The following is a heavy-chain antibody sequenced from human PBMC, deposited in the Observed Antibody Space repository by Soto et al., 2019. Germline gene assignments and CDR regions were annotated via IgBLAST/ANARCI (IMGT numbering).Heavy chain of an antibody. CDR1: GGSISSVGYY. D-gene: IGHD4-17*01. CDR3: ARAGDYSDYSFDF. J-gene: IGHJ4*02. Sequence: SETLSLTCTVSGGSISSVGYYWSWIRQHPGKGLEWIGYIYYSGSTYYNPSLKSRVSISVDTSKNQFSLKLSSVTAADTAVYYCARAGDYSDYSFDFWGQGTLVTAPQ. V-gene: IGHV4-31*03. CDR2: IYYSGST.